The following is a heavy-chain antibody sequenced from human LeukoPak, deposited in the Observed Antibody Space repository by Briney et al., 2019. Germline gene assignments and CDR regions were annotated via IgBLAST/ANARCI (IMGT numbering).Heavy chain of an antibody. D-gene: IGHD3-22*01. CDR1: GSSFTSYW. V-gene: IGHV5-51*01. CDR2: IYPGDSDT. CDR3: ARSVSSGYYPDY. J-gene: IGHJ4*02. Sequence: GASLQISCQGSGSSFTSYWIGWVRPLPGKGLEWMGIIYPGDSDTRYSPSFQGQVTISADKSISTAYLQWSSLKASDTAMYYCARSVSSGYYPDYWGQGTLVTVSS.